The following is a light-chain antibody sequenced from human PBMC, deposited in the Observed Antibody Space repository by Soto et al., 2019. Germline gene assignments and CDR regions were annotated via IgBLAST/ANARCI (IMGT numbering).Light chain of an antibody. CDR1: QSVSSNY. J-gene: IGKJ4*01. CDR3: QQYGSSPALT. Sequence: EIVLTQSPGTLSLSPGERVTLSCRASQSVSSNYLAWYQHRHGQAPRLLIYGASSRAAGIPDRFSGSGSGTDFTLTISRLEPEDFAVYYCQQYGSSPALTFGGGTKVEIK. V-gene: IGKV3-20*01. CDR2: GAS.